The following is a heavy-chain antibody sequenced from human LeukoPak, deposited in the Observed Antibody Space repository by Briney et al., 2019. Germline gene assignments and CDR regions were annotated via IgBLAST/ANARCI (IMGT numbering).Heavy chain of an antibody. D-gene: IGHD2/OR15-2a*01. CDR1: GFTLSSYW. CDR3: ASGFFYYYYMDV. J-gene: IGHJ6*03. Sequence: PGGSLRLSCAASGFTLSSYWMHWVRQAPGKGLVWVSRINSDGSTTSYADSVKGRFTISRDNAKKTLYLQMNSLRAEDTAVYYCASGFFYYYYMDVWGKGTTVTISS. CDR2: INSDGSTT. V-gene: IGHV3-74*01.